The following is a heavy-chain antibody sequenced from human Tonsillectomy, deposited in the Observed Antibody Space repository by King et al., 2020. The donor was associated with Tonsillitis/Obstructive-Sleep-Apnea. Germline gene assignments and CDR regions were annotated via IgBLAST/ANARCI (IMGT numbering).Heavy chain of an antibody. CDR1: GLTFSSYG. CDR2: IWYDGSNK. CDR3: SRGGCSSTSCYMGYYYYYMDV. Sequence: VQLVESGGGVVQPGRSLRLSCAASGLTFSSYGMHWVRQAPGKGLEWVAVIWYDGSNKYYADSVKGRFTISRDNSKNTLYLQMNSLRAEDTAVYYCSRGGCSSTSCYMGYYYYYMDVWGKGTTVTVSS. D-gene: IGHD2-2*02. V-gene: IGHV3-33*01. J-gene: IGHJ6*03.